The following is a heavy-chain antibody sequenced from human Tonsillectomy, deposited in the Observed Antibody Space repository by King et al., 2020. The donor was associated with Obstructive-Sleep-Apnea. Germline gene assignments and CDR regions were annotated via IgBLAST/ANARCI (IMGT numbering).Heavy chain of an antibody. J-gene: IGHJ6*02. D-gene: IGHD2-21*01. CDR1: GFTFSDYY. V-gene: IGHV3-11*01. CDR3: ARDWGGRHRANDYYYYGMDV. CDR2: ISSSGSTI. Sequence: VQLVESGGGLVKPGGSLRLSCAASGFTFSDYYMSWIRQAPGKGLEWGSYISSSGSTIYYADSWKGRFTISRDNAKNSRYLQMNSLGAEDTAVYYCARDWGGRHRANDYYYYGMDVWGQGTTVTVSS.